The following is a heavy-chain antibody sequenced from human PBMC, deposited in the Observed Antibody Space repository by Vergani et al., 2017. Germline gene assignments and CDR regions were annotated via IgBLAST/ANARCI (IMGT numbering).Heavy chain of an antibody. CDR3: ATTPVPNYDSSGFPDD. CDR1: GFTFDDYA. J-gene: IGHJ4*02. V-gene: IGHV3-9*01. Sequence: EVQLVESGGGLVQPGRSLRLSCAASGFTFDDYAMHWVRQAPGKGLEWVSGISWNSGSIGYADSVKGRFTISRDNAKNSLYLQMNSLRAEDTALYYCATTPVPNYDSSGFPDDWGQGTLVTVSS. CDR2: ISWNSGSI. D-gene: IGHD3-22*01.